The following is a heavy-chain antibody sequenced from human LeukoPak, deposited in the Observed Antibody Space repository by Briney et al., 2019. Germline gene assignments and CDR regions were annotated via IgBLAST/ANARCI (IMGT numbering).Heavy chain of an antibody. V-gene: IGHV4-31*03. CDR3: ASLYSSSSRYAFGYYYYGMDV. D-gene: IGHD6-6*01. Sequence: TLSLTCPVSGGSISSGGYYWSWMRQHPGKGLEWIGYIYYSGSTYYNPSLKSRVTISVDTSKNQFSLKLSSVTAADTAVYYCASLYSSSSRYAFGYYYYGMDVWGQGTTVTVSS. J-gene: IGHJ6*02. CDR1: GGSISSGGYY. CDR2: IYYSGST.